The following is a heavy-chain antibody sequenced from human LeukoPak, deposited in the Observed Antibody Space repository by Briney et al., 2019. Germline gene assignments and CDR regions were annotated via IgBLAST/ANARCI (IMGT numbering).Heavy chain of an antibody. CDR1: GGSISSGGYY. Sequence: SRTLSLTCTVSGGSISSGGYYWSWIRQHPGKGLEWIGYIYYSGSTYYNPSLKSRVTISVDTSKNQFSLKLSSVTAADTAVYYCARDVTATTHFDYWGQGTLVTVSS. J-gene: IGHJ4*02. CDR3: ARDVTATTHFDY. V-gene: IGHV4-31*03. CDR2: IYYSGST. D-gene: IGHD5-24*01.